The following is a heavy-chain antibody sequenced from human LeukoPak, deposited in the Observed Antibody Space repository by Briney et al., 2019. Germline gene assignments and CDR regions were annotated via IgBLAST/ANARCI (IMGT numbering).Heavy chain of an antibody. D-gene: IGHD3-10*01. CDR2: IYHSGST. CDR1: GDSVSSYY. V-gene: IGHV4-38-2*02. Sequence: SETLSLTCTVSGDSVSSYYWGWIRQPPGKGLEWIGSIYHSGSTYYNPSLKSRVTISVDTSKNQFSLKLSSVTAADTAVYYCAREGDYYGSGSYYNVWGQGTLVTVSS. CDR3: AREGDYYGSGSYYNV. J-gene: IGHJ4*02.